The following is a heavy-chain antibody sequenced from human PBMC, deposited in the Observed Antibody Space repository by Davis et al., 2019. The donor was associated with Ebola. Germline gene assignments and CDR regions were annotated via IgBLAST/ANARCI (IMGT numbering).Heavy chain of an antibody. CDR2: IYPGDSDI. D-gene: IGHD6-13*01. J-gene: IGHJ4*02. CDR3: ATARAAAIPYYFDF. Sequence: GESLKISCKGSGYIFTSYWISWVRQMPGKGLEWMGIIYPGDSDITYSPSFQGQVTISADKSISTAYLQWSSLKASDTAMYYCATARAAAIPYYFDFWGQGTLVTVSS. CDR1: GYIFTSYW. V-gene: IGHV5-51*01.